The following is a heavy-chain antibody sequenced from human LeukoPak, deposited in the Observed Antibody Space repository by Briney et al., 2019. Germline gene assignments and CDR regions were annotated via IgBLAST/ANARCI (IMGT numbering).Heavy chain of an antibody. D-gene: IGHD6-13*01. CDR2: INPNNGGT. CDR1: GYTFTVYY. J-gene: IGHJ4*02. Sequence: AASVKVSCKASGYTFTVYYIHWLRQAPGQRLEWLGWINPNNGGTLYAQKFQGGVTMTRDTSLGAVYMELSRLTPDDTAVYYCARGVATTGAKFFDYWGQGTLVTVSS. CDR3: ARGVATTGAKFFDY. V-gene: IGHV1-2*02.